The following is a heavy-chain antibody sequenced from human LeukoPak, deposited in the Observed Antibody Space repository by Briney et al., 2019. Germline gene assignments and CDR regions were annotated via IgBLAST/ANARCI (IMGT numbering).Heavy chain of an antibody. D-gene: IGHD3-10*01. J-gene: IGHJ6*02. V-gene: IGHV4-34*01. CDR2: INHSGST. CDR3: ARYSSGIYYYYYGMDV. CDR1: GGSFSGYY. Sequence: SETLSLTCAVYGGSFSGYYWSWIRQPPGKGLEWIGEINHSGSTNYNPSLKSRVTISVDTSKNQFSLKLSSVIAADTAVYYCARYSSGIYYYYYGMDVWGQGTTVTVSS.